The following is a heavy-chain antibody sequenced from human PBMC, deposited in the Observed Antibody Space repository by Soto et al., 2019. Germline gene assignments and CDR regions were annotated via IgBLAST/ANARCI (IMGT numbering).Heavy chain of an antibody. J-gene: IGHJ6*02. Sequence: PSETLSLTCTVSGGSLTKYYWSWIRQPAGKGLEWIGRVSTSGNVVSKASLRSRLTMSVDTSKNQFSLRLTSVTAADTAVYYCARARSDSAGSSLGRRLDVWGQGTTVTVSS. CDR1: GGSLTKYY. CDR3: ARARSDSAGSSLGRRLDV. D-gene: IGHD3-10*01. CDR2: VSTSGNV. V-gene: IGHV4-4*07.